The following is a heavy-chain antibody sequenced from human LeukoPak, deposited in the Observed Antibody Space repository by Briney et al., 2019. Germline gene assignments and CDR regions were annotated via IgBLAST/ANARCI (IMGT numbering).Heavy chain of an antibody. CDR3: ATGYGSGSYGRFDP. Sequence: GASVKLSCEGSGYTFTDWYLHWGRHAPGQGLEWMGWIYPKNGDTHYPQNFPGRVTMTIDTSINTAYMELSRLTSDDTAVYYCATGYGSGSYGRFDPWGQGTLATVSS. D-gene: IGHD3-10*01. V-gene: IGHV1-2*02. CDR1: GYTFTDWY. CDR2: IYPKNGDT. J-gene: IGHJ5*02.